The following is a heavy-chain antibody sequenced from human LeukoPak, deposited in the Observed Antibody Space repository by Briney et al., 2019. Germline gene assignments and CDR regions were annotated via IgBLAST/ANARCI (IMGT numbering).Heavy chain of an antibody. CDR1: GGSFSGYY. D-gene: IGHD6-13*01. CDR3: ACQYSSSWYSWFDP. J-gene: IGHJ5*02. Sequence: SETLSLTCAVYGGSFSGYYWSRIRQPPGKGLEWIGEINHSGSTNYNPSLKSRVTISVDTSKNQFSLKLSSVTAADTAVYYCACQYSSSWYSWFDPWGQGTLVTVSS. CDR2: INHSGST. V-gene: IGHV4-34*01.